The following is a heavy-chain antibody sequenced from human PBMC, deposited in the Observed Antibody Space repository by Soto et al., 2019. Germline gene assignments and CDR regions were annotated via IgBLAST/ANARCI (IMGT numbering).Heavy chain of an antibody. J-gene: IGHJ5*02. Sequence: QVHLQESGPGLVKPSQTLSLTCSVNGDSINSDSGYWSWIRQSLGKGLEYIGYITYNGRTFYNPSLKIRVTMLVDTPNNQFSLEVRSVTAADTAVYYCARERQVGPSSGRFDPCGQGTLVTVST. CDR3: ARERQVGPSSGRFDP. V-gene: IGHV4-31*03. CDR1: GDSINSDSGY. CDR2: ITYNGRT.